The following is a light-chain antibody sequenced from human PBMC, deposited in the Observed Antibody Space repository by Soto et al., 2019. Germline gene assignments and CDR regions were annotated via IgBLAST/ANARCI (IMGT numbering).Light chain of an antibody. CDR1: QTISNY. V-gene: IGKV1-39*01. Sequence: DIHMTQSPSSLSAFVGDRVTITCRAGQTISNYVNWYQQKPGKAPKVLSYAASTLQSGVPSRFSGSGSGADFTLTISSLQPDDFATYYCQQSYTIPWMFGQGTKVEIK. CDR2: AAS. J-gene: IGKJ1*01. CDR3: QQSYTIPWM.